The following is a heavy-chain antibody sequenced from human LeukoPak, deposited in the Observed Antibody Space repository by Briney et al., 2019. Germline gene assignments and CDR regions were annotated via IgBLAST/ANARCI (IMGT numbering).Heavy chain of an antibody. V-gene: IGHV1-18*01. D-gene: IGHD3-22*01. CDR2: ISAYNGNT. J-gene: IGHJ4*02. CDR3: ARAYYHDTSSYQGFDF. Sequence: ASVKVSCKASGYTFTSYGFTWVRQAPGQGLERMGWISAYNGNTDYAQKLQGRVTMTTDTSTSTAYMELRSLRSDDTDVYFCARAYYHDTSSYQGFDFGDQGTLVTVSS. CDR1: GYTFTSYG.